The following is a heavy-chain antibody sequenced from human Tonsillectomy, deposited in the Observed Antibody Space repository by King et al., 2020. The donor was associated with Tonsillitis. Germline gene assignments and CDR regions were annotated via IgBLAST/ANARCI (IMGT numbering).Heavy chain of an antibody. J-gene: IGHJ5*02. Sequence: VQLVESGGGLVQPGGSLRLSCVGSGFTFGGYWMSWLRQAPGRGLEWVANIKQDGSEKYYLDSVKGRFAISRDNAQNSLFLQMSSLRDEDTAVYYCAREFAPIYSSAPASFDPWGQGSLVTVSS. CDR3: AREFAPIYSSAPASFDP. V-gene: IGHV3-7*01. D-gene: IGHD6-19*01. CDR1: GFTFGGYW. CDR2: IKQDGSEK.